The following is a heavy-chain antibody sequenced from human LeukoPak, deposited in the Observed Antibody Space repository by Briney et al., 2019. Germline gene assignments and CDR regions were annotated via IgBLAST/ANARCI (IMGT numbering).Heavy chain of an antibody. J-gene: IGHJ4*02. Sequence: SETLSLTCTVSGGSTSSSSYYWGWIRQPPGKGLEWIGSIYYSGSTYYNPSLKSRVTISVDTSKNQFSLKLSSVTAADTAVYYCARGAVVRRGYFDYWGQGTLVTVSS. D-gene: IGHD2-21*01. CDR1: GGSTSSSSYY. V-gene: IGHV4-39*07. CDR3: ARGAVVRRGYFDY. CDR2: IYYSGST.